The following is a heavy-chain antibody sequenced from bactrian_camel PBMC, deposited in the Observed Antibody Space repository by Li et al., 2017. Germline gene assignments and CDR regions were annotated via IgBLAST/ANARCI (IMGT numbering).Heavy chain of an antibody. J-gene: IGHJ4*01. V-gene: IGHV3S10*01. CDR3: AVGPLGLCAKAAWYASSQFK. Sequence: VQLVESGGGSVQAGGSLRVSCAYSGSTYCTYDMSWYRQAPGKEREFVSGIDSDGRTSYADSVKGRFTITQDNAKNTVTLHMNNLAPEDTAMYYCAVGPLGLCAKAAWYASSQFKWGQGTQVTVS. CDR1: GSTYCTYD. D-gene: IGHD6*01. CDR2: IDSDGRT.